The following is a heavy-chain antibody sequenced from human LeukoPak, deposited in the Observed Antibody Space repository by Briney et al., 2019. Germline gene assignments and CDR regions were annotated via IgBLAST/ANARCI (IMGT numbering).Heavy chain of an antibody. J-gene: IGHJ4*02. V-gene: IGHV4-39*07. CDR3: ARAETYSSGWYYPFFDY. D-gene: IGHD6-19*01. CDR1: GDSIGRINYY. Sequence: SETLSLTCTISGDSIGRINYYWGWIRQPPGKGLEWIGSIYYSGSTYYNPSLKSRVTISVDTSKNQFSLKLSSVTAADTAVYHCARAETYSSGWYYPFFDYWGQGTLVTVST. CDR2: IYYSGST.